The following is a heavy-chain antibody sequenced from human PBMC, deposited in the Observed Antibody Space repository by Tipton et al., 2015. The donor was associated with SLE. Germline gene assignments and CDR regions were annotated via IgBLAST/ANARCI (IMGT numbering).Heavy chain of an antibody. CDR1: GGSFSGYY. Sequence: LRLSCAVYGGSFSGYYWSWIRQPPGKGLEWIGEINHSGSTNYNPSLKSRVTISVDTSKNQFSLKLSSVTAADTAVYYCARDTYIHRGKVFMDVWGKGTTVTVSS. V-gene: IGHV4-34*01. J-gene: IGHJ6*03. CDR2: INHSGST. D-gene: IGHD3-16*01. CDR3: ARDTYIHRGKVFMDV.